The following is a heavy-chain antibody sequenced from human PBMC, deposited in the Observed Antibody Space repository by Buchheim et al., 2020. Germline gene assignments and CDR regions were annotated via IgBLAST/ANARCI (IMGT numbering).Heavy chain of an antibody. Sequence: EVQLVESGGGLVQPGGSLRLSCPASGFTFSSYWMSWVRQAPGKGLEWVANIKQDGSEKYYVDSVKGRFTISRDNAKNSLYLQMNSLRAEDTAVYYCARDVNYYDSSGPSVYWGQGTL. J-gene: IGHJ4*02. CDR3: ARDVNYYDSSGPSVY. D-gene: IGHD3-22*01. CDR2: IKQDGSEK. V-gene: IGHV3-7*01. CDR1: GFTFSSYW.